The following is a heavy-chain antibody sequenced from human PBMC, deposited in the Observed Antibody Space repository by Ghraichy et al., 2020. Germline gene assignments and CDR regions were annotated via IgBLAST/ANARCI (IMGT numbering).Heavy chain of an antibody. Sequence: SETLSLTCAVYGGSFSGYYWSWIRQPPGKGLEWIGEINHSGSTNYNPSLKSRVTISVDTSKNQFSLKLSSVTAADTAVYYCASIGWYPSSYYGMDVWGQGTTVTVSS. V-gene: IGHV4-34*01. CDR2: INHSGST. CDR1: GGSFSGYY. D-gene: IGHD6-19*01. CDR3: ASIGWYPSSYYGMDV. J-gene: IGHJ6*02.